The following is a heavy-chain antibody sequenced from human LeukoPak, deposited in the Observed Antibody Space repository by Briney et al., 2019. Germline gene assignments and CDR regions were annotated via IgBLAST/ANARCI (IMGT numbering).Heavy chain of an antibody. Sequence: GGSLRLSCVASGFNFDEYAMNWVRQAPGKGLEWISCIYRDSSVKHYADSVRGRFTVSRDNAKNSVYLQMNSLRAEDTAVYCCARYGSGSNYRDPFDSWGQGTLVTVSS. V-gene: IGHV3-48*01. CDR3: ARYGSGSNYRDPFDS. CDR2: IYRDSSVK. CDR1: GFNFDEYA. J-gene: IGHJ4*02. D-gene: IGHD3-10*01.